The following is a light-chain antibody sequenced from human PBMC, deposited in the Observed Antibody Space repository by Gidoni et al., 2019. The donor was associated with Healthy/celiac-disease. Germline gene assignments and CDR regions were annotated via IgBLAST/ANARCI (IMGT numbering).Light chain of an antibody. CDR2: DAS. V-gene: IGKV3-11*01. CDR1: QSVSSY. J-gene: IGKJ3*01. CDR3: QQRSNWPRFT. Sequence: IVLTQSPATLSLSPGERATLSCRASQSVSSYLAWYQQKPGQAPRLLIYDASNRATGIPARCSGSGSGTDFTLTISSLEPEDFAVYYCQQRSNWPRFTFGPGTKVEIK.